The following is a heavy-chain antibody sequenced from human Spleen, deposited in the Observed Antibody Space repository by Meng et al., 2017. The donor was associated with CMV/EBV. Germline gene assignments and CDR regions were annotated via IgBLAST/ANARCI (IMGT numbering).Heavy chain of an antibody. Sequence: GESLKISCAASGFTFDDYTMHWVRQAPGKGLEWVSFISWDGGNTCYADSVKGRFTISRDNSKKSLYLPMNSLRTEDNGLYYCAKDEGGYRGLDYWGQGTLVTVSS. CDR1: GFTFDDYT. CDR2: ISWDGGNT. CDR3: AKDEGGYRGLDY. V-gene: IGHV3-43*01. J-gene: IGHJ4*02. D-gene: IGHD5-12*01.